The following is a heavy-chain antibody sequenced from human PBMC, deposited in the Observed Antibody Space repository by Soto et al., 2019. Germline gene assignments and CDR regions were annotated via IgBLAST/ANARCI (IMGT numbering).Heavy chain of an antibody. CDR2: ISGSGGST. J-gene: IGHJ5*02. Sequence: EVQLLESGGGLVQPGGSLRLSCAASGFTFSSYAMSWVRQAPGKGLEWVSAISGSGGSTYYADSVKGRFTISRDNSKNKLYLQMNSLRAADTAVYYCAKERFVLLWFGDYRWFDPWGQGTLVPVSS. CDR3: AKERFVLLWFGDYRWFDP. D-gene: IGHD3-10*01. V-gene: IGHV3-23*01. CDR1: GFTFSSYA.